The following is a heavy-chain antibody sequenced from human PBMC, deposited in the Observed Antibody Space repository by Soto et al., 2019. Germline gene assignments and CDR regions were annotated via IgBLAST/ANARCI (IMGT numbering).Heavy chain of an antibody. J-gene: IGHJ4*02. CDR2: IYNSGNT. V-gene: IGHV4-59*08. Sequence: SEILSLTCTVSGGSISSYYWSWIRQPPGKGLEWIGYIYNSGNTNYNPSLKSRVTMSVDTSKNQFSLKLSSVTAADTAVYYCAGGGYKVHYFDYWGQGTLVTVSS. CDR3: AGGGYKVHYFDY. CDR1: GGSISSYY. D-gene: IGHD3-10*01.